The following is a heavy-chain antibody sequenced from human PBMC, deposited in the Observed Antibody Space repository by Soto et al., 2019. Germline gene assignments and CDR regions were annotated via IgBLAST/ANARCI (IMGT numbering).Heavy chain of an antibody. CDR2: ISSSSSTI. D-gene: IGHD5-18*01. CDR1: GFTFSSYS. CDR3: ARGYSRRAMVTSNWFDP. V-gene: IGHV3-48*02. Sequence: EVQLVESGGGLVQPGGSLRLSCAASGFTFSSYSMNWVRQAPGKGLEWVSYISSSSSTIYYADSVKGRFPISRDNAKNSLYLQRNSLRDEDTAVYYCARGYSRRAMVTSNWFDPWGQGPLVTVSS. J-gene: IGHJ5*02.